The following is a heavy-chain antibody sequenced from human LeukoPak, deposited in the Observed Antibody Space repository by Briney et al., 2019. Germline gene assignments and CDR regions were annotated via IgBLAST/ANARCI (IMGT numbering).Heavy chain of an antibody. D-gene: IGHD2-2*02. J-gene: IGHJ4*02. CDR1: GYSFTSYW. CDR2: IDPSDSYT. V-gene: IGHV5-10-1*01. Sequence: GESLKISCKGSGYSFTSYWISWVRQMPGKGLEWMGRIDPSDSYTNYSPSFQGHVTISADKSISTAYLQWGSLKASDTAMYYCARHTVQYCSSTSCYNYWGQGTLVTVSS. CDR3: ARHTVQYCSSTSCYNY.